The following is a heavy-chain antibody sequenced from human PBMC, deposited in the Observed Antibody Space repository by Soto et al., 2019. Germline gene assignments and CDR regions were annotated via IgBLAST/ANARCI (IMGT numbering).Heavy chain of an antibody. CDR3: AKDRVRTMVRGPLDY. V-gene: IGHV3-23*01. J-gene: IGHJ4*02. D-gene: IGHD3-10*01. CDR2: ISGSGGST. CDR1: GFTFSSYA. Sequence: GGSLRLSCAASGFTFSSYAMSWVRQAPGKGLEWVSAISGSGGSTYYADSVKGRFTISRDNSKNTLYLQMNSLRAEDTAGYYCAKDRVRTMVRGPLDYWGQGALVNVSS.